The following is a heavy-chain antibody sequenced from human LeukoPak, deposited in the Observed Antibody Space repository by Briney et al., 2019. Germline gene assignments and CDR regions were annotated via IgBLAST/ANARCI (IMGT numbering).Heavy chain of an antibody. V-gene: IGHV3-74*01. J-gene: IGHJ2*01. CDR3: AREDYNDDGWYFDL. CDR2: LKSDGTTT. CDR1: GFTFRIHW. D-gene: IGHD4-11*01. Sequence: GGSLRLSCAASGFTFRIHWMHWVRQAPGRGLVWVARLKSDGTTTTYADPVKGRFTISRDNAKNTLYLQMNSLRAEDTAVYYCAREDYNDDGWYFDLWGRGTLVTVFS.